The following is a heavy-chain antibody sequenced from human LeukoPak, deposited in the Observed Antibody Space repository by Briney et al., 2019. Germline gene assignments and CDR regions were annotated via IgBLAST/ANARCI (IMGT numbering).Heavy chain of an antibody. CDR1: GGSISSSSYY. Sequence: PSETLSLTCTVSGGSISSSSYYWGWIRQSPGKGLEWIGSIYYSGSTYYNPSLKSRVTISVDTSKNQFSLKLSSVTAADTAVYYCARGWFDGSGSYYGYWGQGTLVTVSS. J-gene: IGHJ4*02. CDR3: ARGWFDGSGSYYGY. V-gene: IGHV4-39*07. CDR2: IYYSGST. D-gene: IGHD3-10*01.